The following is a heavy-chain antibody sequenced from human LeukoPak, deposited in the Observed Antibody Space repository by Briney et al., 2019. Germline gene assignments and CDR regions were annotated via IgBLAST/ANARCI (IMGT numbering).Heavy chain of an antibody. CDR3: TRFYDSSGYYYLNYYYYYYMDV. CDR1: GFTFSGSA. Sequence: GGSLRLSCATSGFTFSGSAMHWVRQASGKGLEWVGRIRSKANSYATAYAASVKGRFTISRDDSKNTAYLQMNSLKTEDTAVYYCTRFYDSSGYYYLNYYYYYYMDVWGKGTTVTISS. J-gene: IGHJ6*03. V-gene: IGHV3-73*01. CDR2: IRSKANSYAT. D-gene: IGHD3-22*01.